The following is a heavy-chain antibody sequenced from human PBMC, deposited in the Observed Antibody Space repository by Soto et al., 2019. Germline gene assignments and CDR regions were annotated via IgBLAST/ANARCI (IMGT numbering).Heavy chain of an antibody. J-gene: IGHJ6*02. V-gene: IGHV4-59*01. CDR1: GGSITSSY. Sequence: SETLSLTCTVSGGSITSSYWSWIRRPPGKGLEWIAYIYGTGISGYTPSTSYNPSLKGRVTMSVDTSKSQFSLKLTSVTAADTAVYYCARGEDAFFYYGLDVWGQGITVTVSS. CDR3: ARGEDAFFYYGLDV. CDR2: IYGTGISGYTPST.